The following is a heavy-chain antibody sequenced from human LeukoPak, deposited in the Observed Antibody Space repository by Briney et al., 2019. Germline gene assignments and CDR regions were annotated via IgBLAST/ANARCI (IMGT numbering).Heavy chain of an antibody. Sequence: PGGSLRLSCAASGFTFSSYAMSWVRQAPGKGLEWVSAISGSGGSPYYADSVKGRFTISRDNSKNTLYLQMNRLRAEDTAVYYCAKDNQAYYYGSGSPSLFDYWGQGTLVTVSS. D-gene: IGHD3-10*01. CDR3: AKDNQAYYYGSGSPSLFDY. V-gene: IGHV3-23*01. CDR2: ISGSGGSP. CDR1: GFTFSSYA. J-gene: IGHJ4*02.